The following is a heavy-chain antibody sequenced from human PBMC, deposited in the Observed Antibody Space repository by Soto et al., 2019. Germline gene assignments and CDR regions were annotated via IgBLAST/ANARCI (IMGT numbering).Heavy chain of an antibody. D-gene: IGHD3-9*01. CDR2: IIPIFGTA. J-gene: IGHJ6*02. Sequence: QVQLVQSGAEVKKPGSSVKVSCKASGGTFSSYAISWVRQAPGQGLEWMGGIIPIFGTANYAQKFQGRVTITADEPTSTAYMELSSLRSEDTAVYYCARLPYYDILTGYNYGMDVWGQGTTVTVSS. CDR1: GGTFSSYA. V-gene: IGHV1-69*12. CDR3: ARLPYYDILTGYNYGMDV.